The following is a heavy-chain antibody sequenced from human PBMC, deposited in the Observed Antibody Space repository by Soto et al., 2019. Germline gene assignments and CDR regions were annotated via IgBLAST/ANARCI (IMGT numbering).Heavy chain of an antibody. V-gene: IGHV3-23*01. CDR2: VSSSGGST. CDR1: GFTFSSYA. D-gene: IGHD4-17*01. J-gene: IGHJ4*02. Sequence: PGGSLRLSCAASGFTFSSYAMSWVRQAPGKGLEWVSAVSSSGGSTFYADSVKGRFTISRDNSMNTLYLQMNSLRAEDTALYYCAKGSYGEYDYWGQGALVTVSS. CDR3: AKGSYGEYDY.